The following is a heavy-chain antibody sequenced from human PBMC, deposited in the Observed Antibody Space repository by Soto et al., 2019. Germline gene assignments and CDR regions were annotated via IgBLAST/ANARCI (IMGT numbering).Heavy chain of an antibody. J-gene: IGHJ6*02. CDR1: GFTFSSYA. CDR2: ISGSGGST. Sequence: GSLRLSCAASGFTFSSYAMSWVRQAPGKGLEWVSAISGSGGSTYYADSVKGRFTISRDNSKNTLYLQMNYLSAEDTAVYYCAKQQGPGTPYYYAMDVWGQGTTVTVSS. D-gene: IGHD1-1*01. V-gene: IGHV3-23*01. CDR3: AKQQGPGTPYYYAMDV.